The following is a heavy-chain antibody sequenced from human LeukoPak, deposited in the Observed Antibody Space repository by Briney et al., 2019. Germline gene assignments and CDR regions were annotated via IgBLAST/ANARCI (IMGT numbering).Heavy chain of an antibody. V-gene: IGHV1-18*01. D-gene: IGHD2-2*03. CDR2: ISAYNGNT. Sequence: ASVKVSCKASGYTFTSYGISWVRRAPGQGLEWMGWISAYNGNTNYAQKLQGRVTMTTDTSTSTAYMELRSLRSDDTAVYYCARVDIVVVPAAPFDYWGQGTLVTVSS. CDR1: GYTFTSYG. J-gene: IGHJ4*02. CDR3: ARVDIVVVPAAPFDY.